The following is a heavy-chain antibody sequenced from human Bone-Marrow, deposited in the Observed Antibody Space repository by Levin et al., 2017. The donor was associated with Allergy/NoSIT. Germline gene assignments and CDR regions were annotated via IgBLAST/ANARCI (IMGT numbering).Heavy chain of an antibody. CDR1: GGSISSSSYY. CDR2: IYYSGST. J-gene: IGHJ3*02. CDR3: ARRKHCSSTSCDDDAFDI. V-gene: IGHV4-39*01. Sequence: MSSETLSLTCTVSGGSISSSSYYWGWIRQPPGKGLEWIGSIYYSGSTYYNPSLKSRVTISVDTSKNQFSLKLSSVTAADTAVYYCARRKHCSSTSCDDDAFDIWGQGTMVTVSS. D-gene: IGHD2-2*01.